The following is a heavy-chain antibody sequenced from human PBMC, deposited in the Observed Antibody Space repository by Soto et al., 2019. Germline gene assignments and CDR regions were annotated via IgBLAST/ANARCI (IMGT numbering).Heavy chain of an antibody. CDR1: NYTFINYG. J-gene: IGHJ5*02. CDR3: AREGVPLPTLPDNCFGP. D-gene: IGHD3-10*01. CDR2: VSPSFGQT. Sequence: QVHLVQSGAEAKKPGASVKVSCKASNYTFINYGIGWVRQAPGHGLEGMGSVSPSFGQTYYAHKFQARVTTITDTSTGTVSMVLRSLRSDDTVVHFCAREGVPLPTLPDNCFGPWGQGTLVTVSS. V-gene: IGHV1-18*04.